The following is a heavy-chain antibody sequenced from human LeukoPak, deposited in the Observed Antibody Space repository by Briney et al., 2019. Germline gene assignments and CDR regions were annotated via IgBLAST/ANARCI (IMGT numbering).Heavy chain of an antibody. D-gene: IGHD3-9*01. J-gene: IGHJ4*02. CDR3: ARGRLDSEADY. Sequence: GGSLRLSCAASGFTFSSYAVSWVRQAPGKGLEWVSAISGSGGSTYYADSVKGRITISRDNSKNTLYLQMNSLRAEDTAVYYCARGRLDSEADYWGQGTLVTVSS. CDR2: ISGSGGST. V-gene: IGHV3-23*01. CDR1: GFTFSSYA.